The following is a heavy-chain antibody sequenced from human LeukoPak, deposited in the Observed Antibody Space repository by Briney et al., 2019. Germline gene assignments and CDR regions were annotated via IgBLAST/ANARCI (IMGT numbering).Heavy chain of an antibody. V-gene: IGHV4-59*01. J-gene: IGHJ3*02. D-gene: IGHD2/OR15-2a*01. CDR2: IYYSGST. CDR1: GGSISSYY. Sequence: SETLSLTCTVSGGSISSYYWSWIRQPPGKGLEWIGYIYYSGSTNYNPSLKSRVTISVDTSKNQFSLKLSSVTAADTAVYYCARVNLSHAFDIWGQGTMVTVSS. CDR3: ARVNLSHAFDI.